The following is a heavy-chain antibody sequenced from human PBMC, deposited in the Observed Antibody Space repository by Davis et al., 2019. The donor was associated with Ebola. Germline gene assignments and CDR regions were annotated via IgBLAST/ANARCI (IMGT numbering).Heavy chain of an antibody. V-gene: IGHV3-71*01. CDR3: ARYYGDYSYYYYGMDV. J-gene: IGHJ6*02. CDR1: GFTFSGSA. CDR2: IRSNAYGGTT. D-gene: IGHD4-17*01. Sequence: GGSLRLSCAASGFTFSGSAMHWVRQAPGKGLEWVGRIRSNAYGGTTEYAASVKGRFTISRDDSKSIAYLQMNSLRAEDTAVYYCARYYGDYSYYYYGMDVWGQGTTVTVSS.